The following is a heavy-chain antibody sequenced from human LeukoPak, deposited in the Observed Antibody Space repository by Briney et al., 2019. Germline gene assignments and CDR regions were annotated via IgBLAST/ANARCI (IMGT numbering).Heavy chain of an antibody. J-gene: IGHJ4*02. CDR1: GGSFSGYY. V-gene: IGHV4-34*01. Sequence: PSETLSLTCAVYGGSFSGYYWSWIRQPPGKGLEWIGEINHSGSTNYNPSLKSRVTISVDTSKNQFSLKLSSVTAADTAVYYCARERSGWYGGDYWGQGTLVTVSS. D-gene: IGHD6-19*01. CDR3: ARERSGWYGGDY. CDR2: INHSGST.